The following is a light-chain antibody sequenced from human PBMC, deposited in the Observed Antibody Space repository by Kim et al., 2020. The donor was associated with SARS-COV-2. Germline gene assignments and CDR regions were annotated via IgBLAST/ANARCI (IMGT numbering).Light chain of an antibody. CDR2: GKN. J-gene: IGLJ2*01. CDR3: NSRDVFGNLVL. CDR1: SLRNYD. V-gene: IGLV3-19*01. Sequence: ALGQTVRITCQGDSLRNYDANWYQQKPGQAPLLLIYGKNTRPSGIPDRFSGSNSGNTAYLTITGPQAEDEADYYCNSRDVFGNLVLFGGGTKVTVL.